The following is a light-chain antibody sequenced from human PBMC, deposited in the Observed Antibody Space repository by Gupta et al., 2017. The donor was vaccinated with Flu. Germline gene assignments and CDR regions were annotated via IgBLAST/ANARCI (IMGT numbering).Light chain of an antibody. CDR3: QHDDNSPST. J-gene: IGKJ2*01. Sequence: PSSLCAYVGDRVTIPGRASQNIGRWLAWFQQKPGDSPKLLIYKSSSLESGVPDRFSGRGSGTEFTLTISGLQSDESATYYCQHDDNSPSTFGQGTKMDVK. CDR2: KSS. CDR1: QNIGRW. V-gene: IGKV1-5*03.